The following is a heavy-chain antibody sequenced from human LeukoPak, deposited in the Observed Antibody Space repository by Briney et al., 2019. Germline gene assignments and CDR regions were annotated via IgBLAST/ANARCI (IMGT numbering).Heavy chain of an antibody. CDR2: INHSGST. CDR1: GGSFSGYY. Sequence: PSETLSLTCAVYGGSFSGYYWSWIRQPPGKGLEWIGEINHSGSTNYNPSLKSRVTISVDTSKNQFSLKLSSVTAADTAVYYCARHVDTAMKFDYWGQGTLVTVSS. V-gene: IGHV4-34*01. CDR3: ARHVDTAMKFDY. D-gene: IGHD5-18*01. J-gene: IGHJ4*02.